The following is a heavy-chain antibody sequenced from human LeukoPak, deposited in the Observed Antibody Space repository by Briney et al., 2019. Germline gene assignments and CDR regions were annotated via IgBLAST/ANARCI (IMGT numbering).Heavy chain of an antibody. J-gene: IGHJ5*02. V-gene: IGHV1-24*01. D-gene: IGHD3-9*01. Sequence: GASVKVSCKVSGYTLTELSMHWVRQAPGKGLEWMGGFDPEDGETIYAQKFQGRVTMTEDTSTDTAYMELSSLRSEDTAVYYCATTVYFDGSNNWFDPWGQGTLVTVSS. CDR1: GYTLTELS. CDR2: FDPEDGET. CDR3: ATTVYFDGSNNWFDP.